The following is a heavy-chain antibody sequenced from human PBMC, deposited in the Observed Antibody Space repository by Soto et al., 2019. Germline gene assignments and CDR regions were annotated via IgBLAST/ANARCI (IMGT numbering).Heavy chain of an antibody. J-gene: IGHJ6*03. CDR1: GYTFTSYD. V-gene: IGHV1-8*01. CDR3: ARSLGYCTNGVCYTQEYYMDV. CDR2: MNPNSGNT. Sequence: ASVKVSFKASGYTFTSYDINWVRQATGQGLEWMGWMNPNSGNTGYAQKFQGRVTMTRNTSISTAYMELSSLRSEDTAVYYCARSLGYCTNGVCYTQEYYMDVWGKGTTVTVSS. D-gene: IGHD2-8*01.